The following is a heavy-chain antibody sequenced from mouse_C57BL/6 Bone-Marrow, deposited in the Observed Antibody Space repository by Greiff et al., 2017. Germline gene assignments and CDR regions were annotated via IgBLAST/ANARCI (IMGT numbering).Heavy chain of an antibody. J-gene: IGHJ3*01. CDR1: GFSLTRYG. D-gene: IGHD2-4*01. CDR3: AKHEAVWDYDEAWFAY. V-gene: IGHV2-9*01. Sequence: VQLQQSGPGLVAPSQSLSITCTVSGFSLTRYGVDWVRQPPGKGLEWLGVIWGGGSTNYNPAPISGQSISKDNSKSQVFLKMNRLQTDDTAMYYCAKHEAVWDYDEAWFAYGGRGTRVTVSA. CDR2: IWGGGST.